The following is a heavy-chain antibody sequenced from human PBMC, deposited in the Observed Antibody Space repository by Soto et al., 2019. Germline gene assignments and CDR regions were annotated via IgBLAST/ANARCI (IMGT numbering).Heavy chain of an antibody. CDR3: AILGKYYQSLDP. D-gene: IGHD3-10*01. J-gene: IGHJ5*02. Sequence: SETLALTCTVYGGSFSPNYWRWIRQPPGKGLEWVGYIYYDGTARHNPSLKSRVTISLETSRSQFSLRLSSVSAADTAVYYCAILGKYYQSLDPWGPGTLVIVSS. CDR1: GGSFSPNY. CDR2: IYYDGTA. V-gene: IGHV4-59*08.